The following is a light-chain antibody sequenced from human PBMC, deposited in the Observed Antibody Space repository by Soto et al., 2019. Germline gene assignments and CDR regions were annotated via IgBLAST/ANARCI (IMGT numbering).Light chain of an antibody. CDR3: SSYAGSNIFVV. CDR2: EVS. CDR1: SSDVGGYNY. Sequence: QSALTQPPSASGSPGQSVTISCTGTSSDVGGYNYVSWYQQHPGKAPKLMIYEVSKRPSGVPDRFSGSKSGNTASLTVSGLQAEDEADYYCSSYAGSNIFVVFGGGTKLTFL. J-gene: IGLJ2*01. V-gene: IGLV2-8*01.